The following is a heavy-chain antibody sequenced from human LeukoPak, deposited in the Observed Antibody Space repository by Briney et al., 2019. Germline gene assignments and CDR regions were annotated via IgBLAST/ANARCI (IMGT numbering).Heavy chain of an antibody. CDR1: GGSISSSSYY. V-gene: IGHV4-39*01. CDR2: IYYSGST. D-gene: IGHD5-18*01. J-gene: IGHJ6*02. CDR3: ARLVVDTAMVYYYYYYGMDV. Sequence: SETLSLTCTVSGGSISSSSYYWGWIRQPPGKGLERTGSIYYSGSTYYNPSLKSRVTISVDTSKNQFSLKLSSVTAADTAVYYCARLVVDTAMVYYYYYYGMDVWGQGTTVTVSS.